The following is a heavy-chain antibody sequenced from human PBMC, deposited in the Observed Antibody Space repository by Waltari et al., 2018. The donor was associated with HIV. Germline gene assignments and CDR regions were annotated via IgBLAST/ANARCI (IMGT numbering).Heavy chain of an antibody. Sequence: QLQLQESETGRVRPSENRHLPGTDSGDSIATTAYSWGWIRQSTGELPEWCGSISSTGHTYFDPFLKSRIILSVDTSRNQFSLTLRSVTAADTARYYCARQSWTAGNNHFDPWGQGILVTVSS. CDR1: GDSIATTAYS. CDR3: ARQSWTAGNNHFDP. J-gene: IGHJ5*02. D-gene: IGHD2-21*02. CDR2: ISSTGHT. V-gene: IGHV4-39*01.